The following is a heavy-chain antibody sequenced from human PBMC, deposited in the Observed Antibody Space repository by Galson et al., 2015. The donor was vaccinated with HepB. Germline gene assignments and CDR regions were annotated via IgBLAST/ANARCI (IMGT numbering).Heavy chain of an antibody. V-gene: IGHV4-61*02. D-gene: IGHD4-11*01. J-gene: IGHJ6*02. Sequence: TLSLTCTVSGGSISSGSYYWSWIRQPAGKGLEWIGRIYTSGSTNYNPSLKSRVTISVDTSKNQFSLKLSSVTAADTAVYYCARAGPYSNYGYYYYYGMDVWGQGTTVTVSS. CDR2: IYTSGST. CDR1: GGSISSGSYY. CDR3: ARAGPYSNYGYYYYYGMDV.